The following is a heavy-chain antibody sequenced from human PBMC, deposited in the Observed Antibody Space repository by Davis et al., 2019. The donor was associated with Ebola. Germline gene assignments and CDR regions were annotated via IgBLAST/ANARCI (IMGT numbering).Heavy chain of an antibody. CDR2: ISSSSTTK. CDR1: GFTFSSYS. V-gene: IGHV3-48*02. CDR3: ARDLLEPPYYNYGMDV. J-gene: IGHJ6*02. Sequence: GGSLRLSCAASGFTFSSYSMNWVRQAPERLLEWVSYISSSSTTKYYADSEKCRLNISRDNAKNSLYLQMHILRDEDTAVYYCARDLLEPPYYNYGMDVWGQGTTVTVSS. D-gene: IGHD1-1*01.